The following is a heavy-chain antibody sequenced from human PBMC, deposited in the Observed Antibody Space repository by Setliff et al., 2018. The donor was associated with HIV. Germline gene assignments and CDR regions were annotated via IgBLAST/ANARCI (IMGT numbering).Heavy chain of an antibody. CDR3: ARLSSYRSSSYYFDY. CDR1: GGSINSDSYNYY. J-gene: IGHJ4*02. Sequence: SETLSLTCTVSGGSINSDSYNYYWGWIRQPPGKGLEWIGNIYNSGSTLYKPSLKSRVTMSVDTSKNQFTLKLNSVTAADTAVYHCARLSSYRSSSYYFDYWGQGALVTVSS. D-gene: IGHD6-6*01. V-gene: IGHV4-39*01. CDR2: IYNSGST.